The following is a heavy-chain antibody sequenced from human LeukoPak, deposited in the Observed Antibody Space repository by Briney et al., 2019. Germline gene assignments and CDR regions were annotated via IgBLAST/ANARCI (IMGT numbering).Heavy chain of an antibody. CDR2: INQDGSDH. Sequence: GGSLRLSCAVSGFTFSSYWINWVRQAPEKGPEWVASINQDGSDHYYVDSVKGRFTISRDNAKDSLYLQMSSLRVEDTAVYYCVRGRPYWGQGTLVTVSS. J-gene: IGHJ4*02. CDR3: VRGRPY. V-gene: IGHV3-7*05. CDR1: GFTFSSYW.